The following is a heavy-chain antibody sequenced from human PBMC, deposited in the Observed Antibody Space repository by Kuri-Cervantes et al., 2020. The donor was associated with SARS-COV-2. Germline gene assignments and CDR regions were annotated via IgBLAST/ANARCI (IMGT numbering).Heavy chain of an antibody. CDR2: INHSGST. Sequence: SETLTLTCAVYGGSFSGYYWSWIRQPPGKGLEWIGEINHSGSTNYNPSLKSRVTISVDTSKNQFSLKLSSVTAADTAVYYCARGSTVTTFYSRNEYFQHWGQGTLVTVSS. J-gene: IGHJ1*01. CDR1: GGSFSGYY. V-gene: IGHV4-34*01. CDR3: ARGSTVTTFYSRNEYFQH. D-gene: IGHD4-17*01.